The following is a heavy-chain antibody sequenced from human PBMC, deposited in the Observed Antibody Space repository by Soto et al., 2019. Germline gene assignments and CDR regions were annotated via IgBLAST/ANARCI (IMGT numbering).Heavy chain of an antibody. CDR2: IIFTFNTA. V-gene: IGHV1-69*01. CDR3: ARGVVGEPGGFDF. Sequence: QVQLVQSGAEVQKPGSSVKVSCKPSGGTFNGYIITWVRQAPGQGLEWIGGIIFTFNTANYAEKFQGRVSLSADQGTSTAYMELTSLTSEDTAVFYCARGVVGEPGGFDFWGQGTLVSVSS. D-gene: IGHD2-21*01. CDR1: GGTFNGYI. J-gene: IGHJ4*02.